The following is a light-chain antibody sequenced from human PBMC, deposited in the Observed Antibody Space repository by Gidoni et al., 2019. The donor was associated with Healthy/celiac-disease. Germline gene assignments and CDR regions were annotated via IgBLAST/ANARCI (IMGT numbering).Light chain of an antibody. CDR3: QQYGSSPPDPVT. Sequence: EIVLTQSPGTLSLSPGERATLSCRASQSVSSSYLAWHQQKPGQAPRLLIYGASSRATGIPDRFSGSGSGTDFTLTISRLEPEDFAVYYCQQYGSSPPDPVTFGQGTKVEIK. J-gene: IGKJ1*01. CDR1: QSVSSSY. CDR2: GAS. V-gene: IGKV3-20*01.